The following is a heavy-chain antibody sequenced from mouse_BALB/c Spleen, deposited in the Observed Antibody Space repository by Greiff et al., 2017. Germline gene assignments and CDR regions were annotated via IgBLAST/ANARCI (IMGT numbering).Heavy chain of an antibody. Sequence: EVQLQQSGAELVKPGASVKLSCTASGFNIKDTYMHWVKQRPEQGLEWIGRIDPANGNTKYDPKFQGKATITADTSSNTAYLQLSSLTSEDTAVYYCALLSLWKGGYFDVGGAGTTVTVSS. CDR1: GFNIKDTY. D-gene: IGHD1-1*02. CDR2: IDPANGNT. J-gene: IGHJ1*01. CDR3: ALLSLWKGGYFDV. V-gene: IGHV14-3*02.